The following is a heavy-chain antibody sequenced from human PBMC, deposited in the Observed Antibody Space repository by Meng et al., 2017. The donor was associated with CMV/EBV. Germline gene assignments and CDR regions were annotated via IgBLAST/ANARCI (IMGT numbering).Heavy chain of an antibody. CDR3: AHPRKTYDILTGYYTHYGMDV. CDR1: GFSLLTSGVG. D-gene: IGHD3-9*01. CDR2: IYWNDDK. V-gene: IGHV2-5*01. Sequence: SGPTLVKPPQTLTLTCTFSGFSLLTSGVGVGWIRQPPGKGLEWLALIYWNDDKRYSPSLKSRLTITKDTSKNQVVLTMTNMDPVDTATYYCAHPRKTYDILTGYYTHYGMDVWGQGTTVTVSS. J-gene: IGHJ6*02.